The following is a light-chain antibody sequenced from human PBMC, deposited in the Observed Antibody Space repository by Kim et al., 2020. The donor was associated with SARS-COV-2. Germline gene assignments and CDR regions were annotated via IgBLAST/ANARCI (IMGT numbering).Light chain of an antibody. CDR3: QAWDSSTV. J-gene: IGLJ1*01. Sequence: VSVSPGQTASITCSGDKLGDKYACWYQQKPGQSPVLVIYQDSRRPSGIPERFSGSNSGNTATLTISGTQAMDEADYYCQAWDSSTVFGTGTKVTVL. CDR1: KLGDKY. V-gene: IGLV3-1*01. CDR2: QDS.